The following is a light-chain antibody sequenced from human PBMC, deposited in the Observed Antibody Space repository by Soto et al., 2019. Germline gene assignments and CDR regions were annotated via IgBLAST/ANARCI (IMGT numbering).Light chain of an antibody. CDR2: DDK. V-gene: IGLV1-44*01. J-gene: IGLJ1*01. CDR1: SSNIGTNP. Sequence: QSVLTQPPSASGTPGQRVTISCSGGSSNIGTNPVAWYQQLPGTAPKLLINDDKHRPSGVPERFSGSRSGTSASLAISGLQSEDEADYFRGTWDASLSGDVFGTGTKVTVL. CDR3: GTWDASLSGDV.